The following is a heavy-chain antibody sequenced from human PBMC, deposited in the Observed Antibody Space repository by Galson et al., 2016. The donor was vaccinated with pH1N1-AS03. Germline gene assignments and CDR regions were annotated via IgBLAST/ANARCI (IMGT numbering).Heavy chain of an antibody. J-gene: IGHJ4*02. Sequence: SLRLSCAASGFAFNNYAMSWVRQAPGAGLEWLSAISDSGDSAYYTDSVKGRFTISIDNSKRTLYLQMNSLRAEDTAVYYCAKDVSYGPFGDFDYWGQGSLVTVSS. CDR3: AKDVSYGPFGDFDY. V-gene: IGHV3-23*01. D-gene: IGHD3-16*01. CDR2: ISDSGDSA. CDR1: GFAFNNYA.